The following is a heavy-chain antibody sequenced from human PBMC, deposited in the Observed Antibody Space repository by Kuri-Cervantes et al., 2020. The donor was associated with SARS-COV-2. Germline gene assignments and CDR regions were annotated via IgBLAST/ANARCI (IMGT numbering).Heavy chain of an antibody. CDR2: IIGCSSYI. J-gene: IGHJ4*02. CDR1: GFTFSRCC. Sequence: GGSLRLSCAASGFTFSRCCMKWVRQAPGRGLEWVSCIIGCSSYIYYADSLKGRFTISRDNSKNTLYLQMNSLRAEDTAVYYCARSASRTYSSSWCLRYWGQGTLVTVSS. D-gene: IGHD6-13*01. V-gene: IGHV3-21*01. CDR3: ARSASRTYSSSWCLRY.